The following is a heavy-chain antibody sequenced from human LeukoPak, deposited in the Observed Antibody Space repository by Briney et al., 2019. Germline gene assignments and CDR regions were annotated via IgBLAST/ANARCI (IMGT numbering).Heavy chain of an antibody. CDR1: GFTFSSYA. CDR2: ISYDGSNK. J-gene: IGHJ4*02. Sequence: GGSLRLSCAASGFTFSSYAMHWVRQAPGKGLEWVAVISYDGSNKYYADSVKGRFTISRDNSKNTLYLQMNSLRAEDTAVYYCASLSDSSSWYPFDYWGQGTLVTVSS. CDR3: ASLSDSSSWYPFDY. D-gene: IGHD6-13*01. V-gene: IGHV3-30-3*01.